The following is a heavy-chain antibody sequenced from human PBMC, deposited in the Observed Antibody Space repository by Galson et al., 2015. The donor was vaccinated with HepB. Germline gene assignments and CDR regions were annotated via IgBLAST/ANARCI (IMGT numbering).Heavy chain of an antibody. Sequence: SLRLSCAASEFTFSNFAMSWVRQPPGQGLEWVSSISNNGGRIYYADSVKGRFTVSRVNSKNTLYLQMNSLRVEDTAVYYCAKNAETFGDSRTTDWGQGALVIVSS. V-gene: IGHV3-23*01. CDR2: ISNNGGRI. J-gene: IGHJ4*02. CDR3: AKNAETFGDSRTTD. CDR1: EFTFSNFA. D-gene: IGHD4-17*01.